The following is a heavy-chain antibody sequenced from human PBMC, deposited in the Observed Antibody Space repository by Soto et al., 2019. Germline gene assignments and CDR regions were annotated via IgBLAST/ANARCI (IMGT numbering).Heavy chain of an antibody. CDR3: ARGEGYCSSTSCYFYFDY. J-gene: IGHJ4*02. CDR2: INHSGST. CDR1: GGSFSGYY. V-gene: IGHV4-34*01. Sequence: QVQLQQWGAGLLKPSETLSLTCAVYGGSFSGYYWSWIRQPPGKGLEWIGEINHSGSTNYNPSLKSRVTISVDTSKNHFSLKLSSVTAADTAVYYCARGEGYCSSTSCYFYFDYWGQGTLVTVSS. D-gene: IGHD2-2*01.